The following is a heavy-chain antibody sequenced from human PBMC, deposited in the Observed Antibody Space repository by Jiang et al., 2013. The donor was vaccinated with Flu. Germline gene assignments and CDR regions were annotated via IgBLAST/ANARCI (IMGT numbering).Heavy chain of an antibody. D-gene: IGHD6-13*01. Sequence: KGLEWIGEIYHSGSTNYNPSLKSRVTISVDKSKNQFSLKLSSVTAADTAVYYCARGLIAAAGSVDYWGQGTLVTVSS. V-gene: IGHV4-4*02. J-gene: IGHJ4*02. CDR2: IYHSGST. CDR3: ARGLIAAAGSVDY.